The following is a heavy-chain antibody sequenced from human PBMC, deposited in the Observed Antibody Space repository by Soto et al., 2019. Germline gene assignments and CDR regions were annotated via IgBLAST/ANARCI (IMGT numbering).Heavy chain of an antibody. CDR3: ARPTSYYDSSGYLDY. V-gene: IGHV1-69*13. J-gene: IGHJ4*02. CDR2: IIPIFGTA. CDR1: GGTFSSYA. Sequence: VASVKVSCKASGGTFSSYAISWVRQAPGQGLEWMGGIIPIFGTANYAQKFQGRVTITADESTSTAYMELSSLRSEDTAVYYCARPTSYYDSSGYLDYWGQGTLVTVSS. D-gene: IGHD3-22*01.